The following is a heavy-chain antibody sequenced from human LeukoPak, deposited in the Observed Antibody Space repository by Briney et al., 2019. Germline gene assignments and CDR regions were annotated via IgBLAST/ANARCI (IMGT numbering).Heavy chain of an antibody. CDR3: ARVIAVAGLDY. Sequence: PGRSLRLSCAASGFTFSSYAMHWVRQAPGKGLEWVAVISYDGSNKYYADSVKGRFTISRDNSKNTLYLQMNSLRAEDTAVYYCARVIAVAGLDYWGQGTLVTVSS. CDR1: GFTFSSYA. CDR2: ISYDGSNK. V-gene: IGHV3-30*04. D-gene: IGHD6-19*01. J-gene: IGHJ4*02.